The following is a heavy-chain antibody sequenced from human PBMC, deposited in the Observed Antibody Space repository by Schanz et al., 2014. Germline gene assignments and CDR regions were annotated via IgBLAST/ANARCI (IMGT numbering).Heavy chain of an antibody. CDR1: GFGFSSYS. CDR2: ISGSGGNT. Sequence: EVQLVESGGGLVQPGGSLRLSCAASGFGFSSYSMNWVRQAPGKGLEWVSAISGSGGNTYYADSVKGRFTISRDNSKNTLYLQLGSLSAEDTAVYFCARDNRYYLFDYWGQGALVTVSS. CDR3: ARDNRYYLFDY. V-gene: IGHV3-23*04. D-gene: IGHD3-16*02. J-gene: IGHJ4*02.